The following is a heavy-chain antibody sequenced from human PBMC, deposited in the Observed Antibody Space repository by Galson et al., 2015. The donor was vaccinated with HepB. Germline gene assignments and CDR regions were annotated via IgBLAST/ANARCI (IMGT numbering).Heavy chain of an antibody. V-gene: IGHV4-31*01. CDR1: GNAISSGGFY. J-gene: IGHJ5*02. Sequence: TLLLTCTVSGNAISSGGFYCSWIRQRPGEGLAWLGYISHTGGTYYTPRLRVPLTLSVDRLTNQFSLRLKSLTAADTAIYYSAGTEEPTTLGGGGLLLDPWGPGTLVIVSS. CDR2: ISHTGGT. CDR3: AGTEEPTTLGGGGLLLDP. D-gene: IGHD2/OR15-2a*01.